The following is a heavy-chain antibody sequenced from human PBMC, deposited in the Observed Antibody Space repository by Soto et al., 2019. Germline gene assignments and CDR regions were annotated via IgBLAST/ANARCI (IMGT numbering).Heavy chain of an antibody. J-gene: IGHJ6*03. D-gene: IGHD3-16*01. Sequence: QVQLQESGPGLVKPSGTLSLTCAVSSGSISSSNWWSWVRQPPGKGLEWIGEIYHSGSTNYNPSLKSRVTISVVKAKNQFSLKLSSVTAADTAVYYCARGPSRSGEFGYYYMDVWGKGTTLTVSS. V-gene: IGHV4-4*02. CDR1: SGSISSSNW. CDR2: IYHSGST. CDR3: ARGPSRSGEFGYYYMDV.